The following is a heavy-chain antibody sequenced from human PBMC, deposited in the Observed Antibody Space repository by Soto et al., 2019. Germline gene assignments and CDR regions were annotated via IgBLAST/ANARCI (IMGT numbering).Heavy chain of an antibody. CDR1: GYTFSSYA. J-gene: IGHJ4*02. D-gene: IGHD7-27*01. Sequence: APVKGSCKASGYTFSSYAMHWGRQAPGQRLEWMGWINAGYGNTKSSQKFQDRVTISRDTSASTAYMELTSLRSEDTAVYYCARDTGDGTFDFWGQGTLVTVPQ. CDR2: INAGYGNT. CDR3: ARDTGDGTFDF. V-gene: IGHV1-3*01.